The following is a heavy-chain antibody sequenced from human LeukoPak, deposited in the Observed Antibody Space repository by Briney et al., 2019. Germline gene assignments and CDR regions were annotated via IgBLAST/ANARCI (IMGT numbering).Heavy chain of an antibody. V-gene: IGHV3-15*01. D-gene: IGHD3-22*01. CDR2: IRSNTTGGTT. J-gene: IGHJ4*02. CDR1: RYTLSNAW. Sequence: GRSLRLSRAASRYTLSNAWMRCVRQAPGKGRESVSGIRSNTTGGTTAYAAPVKGRFNISRDDTKLTLYLQMYRMKTSVTAVYYCTKYYYDSSGFYYPYDYWGQGTLVTVSS. CDR3: TKYYYDSSGFYYPYDY.